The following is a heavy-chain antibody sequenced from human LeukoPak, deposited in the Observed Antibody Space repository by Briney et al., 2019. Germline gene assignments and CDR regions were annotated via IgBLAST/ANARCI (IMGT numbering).Heavy chain of an antibody. CDR1: GYTLTELS. V-gene: IGHV1-24*01. CDR3: ATVPVLPAAIKGDYYYMDV. Sequence: ASVKVSCKVSGYTLTELSMHWVRQAPGKGLEWMGGFDPEDGEAIYAQKFQGRVTVTEDTSTDTAYMELSSLRSEDTAVYYCATVPVLPAAIKGDYYYMDVWGKGTTVTVSS. CDR2: FDPEDGEA. D-gene: IGHD2-2*02. J-gene: IGHJ6*03.